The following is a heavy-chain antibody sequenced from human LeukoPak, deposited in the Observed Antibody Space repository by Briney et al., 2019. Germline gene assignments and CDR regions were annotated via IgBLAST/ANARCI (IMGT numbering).Heavy chain of an antibody. D-gene: IGHD3-10*01. Sequence: PSETLSLTCAVYGGSFSGYYWSWIRQPPGKGLEWIGEINHSGSTNYNPSLKSRVTISVDTSKNQFSLKLSSVTAADTAVYYCARGYGYYYYYMDVWGKGTTVTVSS. J-gene: IGHJ6*03. CDR2: INHSGST. CDR1: GGSFSGYY. CDR3: ARGYGYYYYYMDV. V-gene: IGHV4-34*01.